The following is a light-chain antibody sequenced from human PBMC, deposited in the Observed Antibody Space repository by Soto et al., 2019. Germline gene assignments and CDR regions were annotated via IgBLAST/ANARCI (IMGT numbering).Light chain of an antibody. CDR3: QSFDSSLSGFVF. J-gene: IGLJ2*01. Sequence: QSVLTQPPSVSGAPGQRVTISCTGSSSNIGAGYDVHWYQQLPGTAPKLLIYINSNRPSGVPDRFSGSKSGTSASLAITGLQAEDEADYHCQSFDSSLSGFVFFGGGTKLTVL. CDR2: INS. CDR1: SSNIGAGYD. V-gene: IGLV1-40*01.